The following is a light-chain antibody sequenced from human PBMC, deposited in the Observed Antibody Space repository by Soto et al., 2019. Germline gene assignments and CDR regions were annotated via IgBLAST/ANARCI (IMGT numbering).Light chain of an antibody. Sequence: EIVLTQSPATLSLSPGDRATLSCRASQSVSSYLAWYQQKPGQAHRLLIYDAFNRATGIPARFSGSVSGTDCTLTISRLEPEDFAVYYCQQRSNWPPVTFGQGTKLEIK. J-gene: IGKJ2*01. V-gene: IGKV3-11*01. CDR1: QSVSSY. CDR2: DAF. CDR3: QQRSNWPPVT.